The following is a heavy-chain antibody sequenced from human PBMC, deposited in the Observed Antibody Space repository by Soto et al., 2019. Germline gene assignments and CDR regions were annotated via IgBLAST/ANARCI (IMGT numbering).Heavy chain of an antibody. CDR1: GGSISSNY. Sequence: KTSETLSLTCTVSGGSISSNYWSWIRQPAGKGLEWIGRIYGSGSTNYNPSLKSRVTMGQDMSKNQFSLNLTSVTAADSAVYYCAGEVIRPAAGKYYFDYWGQGTLVTVSS. V-gene: IGHV4-4*07. CDR2: IYGSGST. CDR3: AGEVIRPAAGKYYFDY. J-gene: IGHJ4*02. D-gene: IGHD3-22*01.